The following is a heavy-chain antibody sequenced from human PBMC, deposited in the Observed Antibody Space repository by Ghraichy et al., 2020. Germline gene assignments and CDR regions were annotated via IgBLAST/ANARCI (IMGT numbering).Heavy chain of an antibody. V-gene: IGHV4-39*02. D-gene: IGHD2/OR15-2a*01. CDR1: GGSISSYY. CDR3: ARDPRPGAILYYFDS. Sequence: GSLSLTCTVSGGSISSYYWDWIRQPPGKGLEWIGSIYYRGNTYFNPSLKSRVTISVDTSKNQFPLKLSSVTAADTAISYCARDPRPGAILYYFDSWGQGTLVTVSS. CDR2: IYYRGNT. J-gene: IGHJ4*02.